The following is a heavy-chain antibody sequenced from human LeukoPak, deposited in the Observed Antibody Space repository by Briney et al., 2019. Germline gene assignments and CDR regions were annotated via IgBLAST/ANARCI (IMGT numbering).Heavy chain of an antibody. CDR3: ARDHGIPGSGSYKFDY. CDR1: GFTFSSYR. J-gene: IGHJ4*02. Sequence: GGSLSLSCPASGFTFSSYRMNWVRPATGKGLEWVSSISCASPYIYYADSVKGRFTISGDYAKNLLYLQMNSLRVEDTAVYYCARDHGIPGSGSYKFDYWGQGALVTVSS. V-gene: IGHV3-21*06. CDR2: ISCASPYI. D-gene: IGHD3-10*01.